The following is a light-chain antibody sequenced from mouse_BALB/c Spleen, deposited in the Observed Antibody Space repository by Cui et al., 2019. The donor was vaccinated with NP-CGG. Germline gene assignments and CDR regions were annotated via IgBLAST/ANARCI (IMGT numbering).Light chain of an antibody. CDR3: ALWYSNHWV. CDR1: TGAVTTSNY. Sequence: QAVVTQEPALTISSGETVTLTCRSSTGAVTTSNYANWVQEKPDHLFTGLIGGTNNRVPGIPARFSGSLIGDKAALTITGAQTEDEAIYFCALWYSNHWVFGGGTKLTVL. CDR2: GTN. J-gene: IGLJ1*01. V-gene: IGLV1*01.